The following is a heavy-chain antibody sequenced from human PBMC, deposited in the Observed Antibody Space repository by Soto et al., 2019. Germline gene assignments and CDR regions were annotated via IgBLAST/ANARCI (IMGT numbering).Heavy chain of an antibody. V-gene: IGHV1-69*13. CDR2: IIPIFGTA. D-gene: IGHD2-2*01. Sequence: GASVKVSCKASGGTFSSYAISWVRQAPGQGLEWMGGIIPIFGTANYAQKFQGRVTITADESTSTAYMELSSLRSEDTAVYYCARDPVPAAMVYYGMDVWGQGTTVTVSS. CDR3: ARDPVPAAMVYYGMDV. J-gene: IGHJ6*02. CDR1: GGTFSSYA.